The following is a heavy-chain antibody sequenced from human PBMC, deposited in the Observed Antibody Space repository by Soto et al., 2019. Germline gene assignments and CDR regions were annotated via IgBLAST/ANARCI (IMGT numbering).Heavy chain of an antibody. J-gene: IGHJ5*01. V-gene: IGHV4-39*01. CDR1: GGSISGRSYY. CDR3: ARLIGNSWLDS. CDR2: INYSGTT. Sequence: PSETLSLTCTVSGGSISGRSYYWGWIRQPPGKGLEWIGSINYSGTTYYNPSLKSRVTIAVDTSKNQFFLKLGSVTAADTAVYYCARLIGNSWLDSWGQGTLVTVS.